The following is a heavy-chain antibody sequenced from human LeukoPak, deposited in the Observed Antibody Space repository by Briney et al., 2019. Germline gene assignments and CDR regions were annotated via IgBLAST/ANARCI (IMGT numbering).Heavy chain of an antibody. Sequence: PSETLSLTCTVSGGSTSSYYWSWIRQPPGKGLEWIGYIYYSGSTNYNPSLKSRVTISVDTSKNQFSLKLSSVTAADTAVYYCARLPRWWYFDLWGRGTLVTVSS. CDR2: IYYSGST. V-gene: IGHV4-59*08. CDR3: ARLPRWWYFDL. CDR1: GGSTSSYY. J-gene: IGHJ2*01.